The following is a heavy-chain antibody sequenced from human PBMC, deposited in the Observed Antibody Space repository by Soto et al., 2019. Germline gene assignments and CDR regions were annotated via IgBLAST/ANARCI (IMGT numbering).Heavy chain of an antibody. CDR3: AARVHYYDSSGPGDY. V-gene: IGHV1-58*01. CDR2: IVVGSGNT. Sequence: ASVKVSCKASGFTFTSSAVQWVRQARGQRLEWIGWIVVGSGNTNYAQKFQERVTITRDMSTSTAYMELSSLRSEDTAVYYCAARVHYYDSSGPGDYWGQGTLVTVSS. D-gene: IGHD3-22*01. J-gene: IGHJ4*02. CDR1: GFTFTSSA.